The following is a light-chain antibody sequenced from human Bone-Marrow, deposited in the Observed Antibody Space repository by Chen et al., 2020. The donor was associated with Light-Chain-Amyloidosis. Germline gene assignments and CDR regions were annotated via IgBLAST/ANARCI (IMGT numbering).Light chain of an antibody. CDR1: SSDVGSYNL. CDR2: EDN. V-gene: IGLV2-23*01. Sequence: QSALTQPASVSGSPGQSITISCTETSSDVGSYNLVSWYQQHPDKAPKLMIYEDNIRPSGVSSRFSAFKSGNTASLTISGLQTEDEADYYCCSYAGDSTLLFGGGTKLTVL. CDR3: CSYAGDSTLL. J-gene: IGLJ2*01.